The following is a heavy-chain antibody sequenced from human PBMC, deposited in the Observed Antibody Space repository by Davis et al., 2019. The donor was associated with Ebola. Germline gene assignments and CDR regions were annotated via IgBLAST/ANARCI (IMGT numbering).Heavy chain of an antibody. V-gene: IGHV3-7*01. Sequence: GESLKISCAASGFTFSTYWMTWVRQAPGKGLEWVANIKQDGGEKYYVDSVKGRFTISRDNVENSVDLQMNSLRAEDTAVYYCARGPPYKSGSYPWVYWGQGTLVTVSS. CDR1: GFTFSTYW. J-gene: IGHJ4*02. CDR3: ARGPPYKSGSYPWVY. D-gene: IGHD3-10*01. CDR2: IKQDGGEK.